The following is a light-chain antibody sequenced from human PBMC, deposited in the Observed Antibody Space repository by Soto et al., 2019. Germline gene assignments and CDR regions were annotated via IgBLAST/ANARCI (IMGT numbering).Light chain of an antibody. CDR1: HSISGW. V-gene: IGKV1-5*01. Sequence: DIQLTQSPSTLSASVGYRFAITCRASHSISGWVAWYQQKEGKVPTLLIYGASSLQTGVLSRLRGSGYGTDFTITISSLQTEDFATYYCLQDYNYTRTFGHGTKVDIK. CDR3: LQDYNYTRT. CDR2: GAS. J-gene: IGKJ1*01.